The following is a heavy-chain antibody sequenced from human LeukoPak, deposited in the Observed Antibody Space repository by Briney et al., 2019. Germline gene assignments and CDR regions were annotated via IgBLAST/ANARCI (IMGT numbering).Heavy chain of an antibody. CDR3: ARGGRYGYDFWSGYYSFDY. V-gene: IGHV1-8*01. D-gene: IGHD3-3*01. J-gene: IGHJ4*02. Sequence: GASVKVSCKASGYTFTSYDINWMRQATGQGLEWMGWMNPNSGNTGYAQKFQGRVTMTRNSSISTAYMVLSSLRSEDTAVYYCARGGRYGYDFWSGYYSFDYWGQGTLVTVSS. CDR2: MNPNSGNT. CDR1: GYTFTSYD.